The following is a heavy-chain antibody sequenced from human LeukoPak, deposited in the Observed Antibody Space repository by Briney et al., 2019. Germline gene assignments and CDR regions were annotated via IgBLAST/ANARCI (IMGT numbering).Heavy chain of an antibody. CDR1: GFTFSSYA. CDR2: ISGSGGST. Sequence: GGSLRLSFAASGFTFSSYAMSWVRQAPGKGLGWVSAISGSGGSTYYADSVKGRFTISRDNSKNTLYLQMNSLRAEDTAVYYCAKGSPSPRAEYFQHWGQGTLVTVSS. CDR3: AKGSPSPRAEYFQH. V-gene: IGHV3-23*01. J-gene: IGHJ1*01.